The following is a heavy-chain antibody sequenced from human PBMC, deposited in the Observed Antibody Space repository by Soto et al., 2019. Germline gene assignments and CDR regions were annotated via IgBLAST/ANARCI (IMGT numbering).Heavy chain of an antibody. J-gene: IGHJ5*02. CDR3: AKEGLYCSGGSCPGP. D-gene: IGHD2-15*01. CDR2: ISSSGSTI. CDR1: GFAFSDPY. Sequence: GGSLRLSCAASGFAFSDPYMSWIRQAPGKGLEWISYISSSGSTIYYADSVKGRFTISRDNSKNTLYLQMNSLRAEDTAVYYCAKEGLYCSGGSCPGPWGQGTLVTVSS. V-gene: IGHV3-11*01.